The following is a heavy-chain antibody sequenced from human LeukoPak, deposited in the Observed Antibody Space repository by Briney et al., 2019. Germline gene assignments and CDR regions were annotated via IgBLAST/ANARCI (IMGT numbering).Heavy chain of an antibody. V-gene: IGHV3-7*01. J-gene: IGHJ4*03. CDR3: ASEIVRRGSGTDNKSYFDS. CDR2: IKQDGNEI. Sequence: GGSLRLSCAASGFTFSSYWMTWVRQAPGKGLEWVANIKQDGNEINYVDSVKGGFTISRDNANPSLYLQMNSLRAEDTALYYCASEIVRRGSGTDNKSYFDSWGQGTLVTVSS. CDR1: GFTFSSYW. D-gene: IGHD3-10*01.